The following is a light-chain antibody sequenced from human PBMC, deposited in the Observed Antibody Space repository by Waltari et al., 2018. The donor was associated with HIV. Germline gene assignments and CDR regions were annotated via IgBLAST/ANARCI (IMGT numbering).Light chain of an antibody. CDR2: RND. CDR1: RSNIGKNF. J-gene: IGLJ3*02. Sequence: QSVLTQPPSASGTPGQRVTISCSGSRSNIGKNFIYWYQQFPGTAPKLLISRNDQRPSGVPDRFSGSKSGTSASLSISGLRSEDEADYYCATWDDSLSGWVFGGGTKLTVL. CDR3: ATWDDSLSGWV. V-gene: IGLV1-47*01.